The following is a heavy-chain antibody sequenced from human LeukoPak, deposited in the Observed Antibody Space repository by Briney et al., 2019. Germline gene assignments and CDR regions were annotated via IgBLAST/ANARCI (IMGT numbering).Heavy chain of an antibody. CDR3: ARGKSQTRPFDI. D-gene: IGHD2-2*01. V-gene: IGHV4-59*01. CDR2: IHYSGLI. CDR1: GDSISSYY. J-gene: IGHJ3*02. Sequence: PSETLSLTCTVSGDSISSYYWSWIRQPPGKGLEWIAYIHYSGLINHNPSLKSRVTISIDTSKNHFSLKLTSVTAADTAVYYCARGKSQTRPFDIWGQGTMVTVSS.